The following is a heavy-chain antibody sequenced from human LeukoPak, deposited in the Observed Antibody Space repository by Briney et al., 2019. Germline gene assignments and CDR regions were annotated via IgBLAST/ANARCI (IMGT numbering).Heavy chain of an antibody. V-gene: IGHV4-61*02. D-gene: IGHD6-19*01. CDR2: IYTSGST. CDR3: ARSHPFSGWYS. CDR1: GGSISSGSYY. Sequence: SQTLSLTCTVSGGSISSGSYYWSWIRQPAGKGLEWIGRIYTSGSTNYNPSLKSRVTISVDTSKNQFSLKLSSVTAADTAVYYCARSHPFSGWYSWGQGTLVTVSS. J-gene: IGHJ4*02.